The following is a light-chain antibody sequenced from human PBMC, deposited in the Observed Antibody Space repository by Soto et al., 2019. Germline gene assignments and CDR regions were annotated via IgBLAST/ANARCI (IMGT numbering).Light chain of an antibody. CDR2: EVN. V-gene: IGLV2-8*01. Sequence: QSALTQPPSASGSPGQSVTISCTGAGSDVGGYNYVSWYQHHPGKAPKLMIYEVNKRPSGVPDRFSGSKSGNTASLTVSGLQAEDEADYYCSSYAGSNIHYAFGTGTQLTVL. J-gene: IGLJ1*01. CDR1: GSDVGGYNY. CDR3: SSYAGSNIHYA.